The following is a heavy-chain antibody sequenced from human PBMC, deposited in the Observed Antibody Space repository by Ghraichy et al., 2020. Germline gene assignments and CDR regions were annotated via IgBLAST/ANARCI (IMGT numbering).Heavy chain of an antibody. D-gene: IGHD6-19*01. Sequence: GESLNISCAASGFTVSSNYMSWVRQAPGKGLEWVSVIYSGGSTYYADSVKGRFTISRHNSKNTLYLQMNSLRAEDTAVYYCARGIAGSSGWYRDYYYGMDVWGQGTTVTVSS. V-gene: IGHV3-53*04. CDR2: IYSGGST. CDR3: ARGIAGSSGWYRDYYYGMDV. J-gene: IGHJ6*02. CDR1: GFTVSSNY.